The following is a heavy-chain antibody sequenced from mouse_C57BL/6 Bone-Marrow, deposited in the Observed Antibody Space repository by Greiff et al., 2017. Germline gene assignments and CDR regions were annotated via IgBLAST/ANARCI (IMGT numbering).Heavy chain of an antibody. Sequence: EVKLMESGGGLVKPGGSLKLSCAASGFTFSSYTMSWVRQTPEKRLEWVATISGGGGNTYYPASVKGRFTISRDNAKNTLYLQMSSLRSEDTALYYCARPYYDYDWTWFAYWGQGTLVTVAA. J-gene: IGHJ3*01. D-gene: IGHD2-4*01. CDR3: ARPYYDYDWTWFAY. CDR1: GFTFSSYT. V-gene: IGHV5-9*01. CDR2: ISGGGGNT.